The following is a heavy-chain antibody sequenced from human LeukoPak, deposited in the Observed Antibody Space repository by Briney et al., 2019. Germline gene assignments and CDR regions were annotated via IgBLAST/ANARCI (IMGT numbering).Heavy chain of an antibody. CDR3: AREVTVVTPYYFDY. CDR2: ISSSSSYI. Sequence: GGSLRLSCAASGFTFSSYSMNWVRQAPGKGLEWVSSISSSSSYIYYADSVKGRFTISRDNAKNSLYLQMNSLRAEDTAVYYCAREVTVVTPYYFDYWGQGTLVTVSS. D-gene: IGHD4-23*01. J-gene: IGHJ4*02. V-gene: IGHV3-21*01. CDR1: GFTFSSYS.